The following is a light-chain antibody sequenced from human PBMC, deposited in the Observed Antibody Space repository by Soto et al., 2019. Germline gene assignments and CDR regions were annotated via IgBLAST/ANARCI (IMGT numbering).Light chain of an antibody. J-gene: IGKJ1*01. Sequence: DIQMTQSPSTMSASVGDRVTITCRASQSIRSLLAWYQQKPGKAPKLLVYDASNLETGVPSRFSGSGSGTDFTLTISCLQSEDFATYYCQQYYSYPLAFGQGTKVDIK. CDR3: QQYYSYPLA. V-gene: IGKV1-5*01. CDR1: QSIRSL. CDR2: DAS.